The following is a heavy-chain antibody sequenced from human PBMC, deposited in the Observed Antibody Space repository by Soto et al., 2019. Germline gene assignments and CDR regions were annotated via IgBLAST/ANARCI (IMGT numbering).Heavy chain of an antibody. CDR1: GFTFSSYA. J-gene: IGHJ4*02. V-gene: IGHV3-23*01. CDR3: AKAHLPLGTLVY. CDR2: ISGSGGST. Sequence: GGSLRLSCAASGFTFSSYAMSWVRQAPGKGLEWVSAISGSGGSTYYADSVKGRFTISRGNSKNTLYLQMNRLRAEDTAVYYCAKAHLPLGTLVYWGQGTLVTVSS. D-gene: IGHD7-27*01.